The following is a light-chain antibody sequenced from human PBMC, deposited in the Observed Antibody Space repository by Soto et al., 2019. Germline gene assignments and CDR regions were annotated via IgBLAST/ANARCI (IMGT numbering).Light chain of an antibody. Sequence: EIVMTQSPATLSVSPGERATLSCRASQTVGSKLAWYQQKPDQAPRLLIYGASTRATGVPARFSGSGSQTEFTLTISSLQSEDFAVYYCQQYYTWPPWTFGQGTKVEIK. V-gene: IGKV3-15*01. CDR2: GAS. J-gene: IGKJ1*01. CDR1: QTVGSK. CDR3: QQYYTWPPWT.